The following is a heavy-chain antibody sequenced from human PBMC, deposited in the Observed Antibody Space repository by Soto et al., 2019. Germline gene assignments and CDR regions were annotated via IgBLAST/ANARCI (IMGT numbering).Heavy chain of an antibody. CDR3: ARFTIFGDKYYFDY. CDR2: IYYSGST. J-gene: IGHJ4*02. D-gene: IGHD3-3*01. CDR1: GGSISSYY. V-gene: IGHV4-59*01. Sequence: SETLSLTCTVSGGSISSYYWSWIRQPPGKGLEWIGYIYYSGSTNYNPSLKSRVTISVDTSKNQFSLKLSSVTAADTAVYYCARFTIFGDKYYFDYWGQGTLVTVSS.